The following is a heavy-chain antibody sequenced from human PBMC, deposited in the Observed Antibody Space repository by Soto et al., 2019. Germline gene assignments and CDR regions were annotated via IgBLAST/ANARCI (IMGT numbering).Heavy chain of an antibody. V-gene: IGHV3-23*01. Sequence: PRGSLRLSCAASGFTFSSYAMSWVRQAPGKGLEWVSAISGSGGSTYYADSVKGRFTISRDNSKNTLYLQMNSLRAEDTAVYYCAKASGYSSSWSPKNWFDPWGQGTLVTVSS. J-gene: IGHJ5*02. CDR2: ISGSGGST. D-gene: IGHD6-13*01. CDR3: AKASGYSSSWSPKNWFDP. CDR1: GFTFSSYA.